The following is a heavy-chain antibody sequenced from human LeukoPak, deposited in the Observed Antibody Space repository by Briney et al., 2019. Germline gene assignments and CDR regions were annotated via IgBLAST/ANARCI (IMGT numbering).Heavy chain of an antibody. Sequence: SETLSLTCTVSGGSMSSSSYYWGWIRQPPGKGLEWIGSIYYSGSTYYNPSLKSRVTISVDTSKNQFSLKLSSVTAADTAVYYCARSFGDRSGYFPQPLSFDPWGQGTLVAVSS. V-gene: IGHV4-39*01. D-gene: IGHD3-22*01. CDR3: ARSFGDRSGYFPQPLSFDP. J-gene: IGHJ5*02. CDR1: GGSMSSSSYY. CDR2: IYYSGST.